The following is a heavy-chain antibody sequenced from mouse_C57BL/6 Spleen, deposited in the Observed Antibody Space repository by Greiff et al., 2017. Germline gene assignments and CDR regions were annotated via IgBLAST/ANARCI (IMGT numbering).Heavy chain of an antibody. V-gene: IGHV1-76*01. Sequence: QVQLKESGAELVRPGASVKLSCKASGYTFTDYYINWVKQRPGQGLEWIARIYPGSGNTYYNEKFKGKATLTAEKSSSTAYMQLSSLTSEDSAVYFCARSDYGSSSAGFAYWGQGTLVTVSA. D-gene: IGHD1-1*01. CDR1: GYTFTDYY. CDR2: IYPGSGNT. J-gene: IGHJ3*01. CDR3: ARSDYGSSSAGFAY.